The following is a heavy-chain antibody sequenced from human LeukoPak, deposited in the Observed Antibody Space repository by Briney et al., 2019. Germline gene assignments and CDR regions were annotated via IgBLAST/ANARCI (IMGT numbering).Heavy chain of an antibody. CDR1: GGSFSSYY. CDR3: AICYGANEGSFDY. D-gene: IGHD4-17*01. V-gene: IGHV4-39*01. CDR2: IYYSGST. Sequence: PSETLSLTCAVYGGSFSSYYWGWIRQPPGKGLEWIGSIYYSGSTYYNPSLKSRVTISVDTSKNQFSLKLSSVTAADTAVYYCAICYGANEGSFDYWGQGTLVTVSS. J-gene: IGHJ4*02.